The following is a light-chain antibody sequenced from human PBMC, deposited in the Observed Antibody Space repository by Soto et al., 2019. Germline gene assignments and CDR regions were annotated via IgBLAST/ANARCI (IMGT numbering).Light chain of an antibody. CDR3: QQYDNLPLT. CDR2: DAS. CDR1: QDIKNY. J-gene: IGKJ4*01. Sequence: IHMTQSPSSLSASVGDRVTITCQASQDIKNYLNWYQQKSGKAPKLLIYDASDLETGVPSRFSGSGSGTDFTFTINSLQPEDIATYYCQQYDNLPLTFGGGTKVDI. V-gene: IGKV1-33*01.